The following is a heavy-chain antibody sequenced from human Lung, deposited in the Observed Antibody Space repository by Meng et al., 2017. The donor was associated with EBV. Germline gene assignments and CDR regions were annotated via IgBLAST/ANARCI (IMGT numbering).Heavy chain of an antibody. V-gene: IGHV6-1*01. J-gene: IGHJ4*02. Sequence: IQLTHSGAGLVNPAHTLSLPCAISGDSVSSNSAAWNWIRQSPSRGLEWLGRTYYRSKWYNDYAVSVKSRITINPDTSKNQFSLQLNSVTPEDTAVYYCASSRPLAGNWNYHYWGQGTLVTVSS. D-gene: IGHD1-7*01. CDR2: TYYRSKWYN. CDR1: GDSVSSNSAA. CDR3: ASSRPLAGNWNYHY.